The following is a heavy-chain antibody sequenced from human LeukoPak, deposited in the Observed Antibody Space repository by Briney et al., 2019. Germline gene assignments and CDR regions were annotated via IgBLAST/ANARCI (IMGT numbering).Heavy chain of an antibody. CDR1: GGSFSGYY. J-gene: IGHJ4*02. CDR3: ASRVRYYDSSGFFS. D-gene: IGHD3-22*01. V-gene: IGHV4-34*01. Sequence: PSETLSLTCAVYGGSFSGYYWSWIRQPPGKGLEWIGEINHSGSTNYNPSLKSRVTISVDTSKNQFSLKLSSVTAADTAVCYCASRVRYYDSSGFFSWGQGTLVTVSS. CDR2: INHSGST.